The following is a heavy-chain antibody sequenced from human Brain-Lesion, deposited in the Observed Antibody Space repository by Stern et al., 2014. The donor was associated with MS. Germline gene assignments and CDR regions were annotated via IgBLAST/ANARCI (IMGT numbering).Heavy chain of an antibody. Sequence: QVQLQESGPGLVKPSQTLSLTCTVSGGSISSGSDYWSWIRQPVGKGLEWIGRIHPSGSAFYTPSLKSRVTISTDPSMNQFSLELNPATAADTAIYYCASGYRIFDYWGQGILVTVSS. J-gene: IGHJ4*02. CDR2: IHPSGSA. D-gene: IGHD5-18*01. CDR1: GGSISSGSDY. CDR3: ASGYRIFDY. V-gene: IGHV4-61*02.